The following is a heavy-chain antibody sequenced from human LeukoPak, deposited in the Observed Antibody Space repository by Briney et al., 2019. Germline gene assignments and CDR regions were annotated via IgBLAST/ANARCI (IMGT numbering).Heavy chain of an antibody. CDR3: ARDQGGMVSY. Sequence: GGSLRLSCAASGFTFSFYSMNWVRQAPGKGREWVSYISSYSGTIKYADSAKGRFTISRDNAKNSLYLQMNSLRAEDTAVYYCARDQGGMVSYWGQGTLVTVSS. J-gene: IGHJ4*02. CDR1: GFTFSFYS. V-gene: IGHV3-48*01. CDR2: ISSYSGTI. D-gene: IGHD2-8*01.